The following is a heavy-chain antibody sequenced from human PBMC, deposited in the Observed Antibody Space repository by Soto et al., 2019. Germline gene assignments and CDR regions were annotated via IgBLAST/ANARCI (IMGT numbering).Heavy chain of an antibody. CDR1: GFIFSSYW. CDR3: ARQLPTAIRGGSYYSYGMDV. Sequence: EVQLVESGGGLVLPGGSPRLSCAASGFIFSSYWIHWVRQAPGKGLVWVSRINSVGSSTSYADSVKGRFTISRDNAKNTLYLQMNSLRAEDTAVYYCARQLPTAIRGGSYYSYGMDVWGQGTTVTVSS. V-gene: IGHV3-74*01. D-gene: IGHD2-2*02. CDR2: INSVGSST. J-gene: IGHJ6*02.